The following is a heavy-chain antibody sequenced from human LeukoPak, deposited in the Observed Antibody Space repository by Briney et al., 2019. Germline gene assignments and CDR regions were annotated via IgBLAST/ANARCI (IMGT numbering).Heavy chain of an antibody. J-gene: IGHJ4*02. D-gene: IGHD6-13*01. CDR1: GVSISSYY. CDR3: ARFSSIAAAFDY. Sequence: SETLSLTCSVSGVSISSYYWNWIRQPAGKGLEWIGRIYTSGTTHYNPSLKSRVTMSVDTSKNQFSLNLSSVTAADTAVYYCARFSSIAAAFDYWGLGTLVTVSS. V-gene: IGHV4-4*07. CDR2: IYTSGTT.